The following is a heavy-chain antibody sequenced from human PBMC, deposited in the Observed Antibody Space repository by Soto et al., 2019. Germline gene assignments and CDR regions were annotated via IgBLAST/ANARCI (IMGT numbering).Heavy chain of an antibody. CDR2: INHSGST. J-gene: IGHJ5*02. CDR1: GGSFSGYY. D-gene: IGHD6-19*01. V-gene: IGHV4-34*01. Sequence: PSETLSLTCAGYGGSFSGYYWSWIRQPPGKGLEWIGEINHSGSTNYNPSLKSRVTISVDTSKNQFSLKLSSVTAADTAVYYCARGKAVAGTGYWFDPWGQGTLVTVSS. CDR3: ARGKAVAGTGYWFDP.